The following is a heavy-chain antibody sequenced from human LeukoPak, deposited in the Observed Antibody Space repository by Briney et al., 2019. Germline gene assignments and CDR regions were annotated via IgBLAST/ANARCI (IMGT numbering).Heavy chain of an antibody. CDR3: ARDAPNAYSSSWSGHFDY. J-gene: IGHJ4*02. CDR1: GFTFSSYG. CDR2: ISSSSSYI. V-gene: IGHV3-21*01. D-gene: IGHD6-13*01. Sequence: GGSLRLSCAASGFTFSSYGMHWVRQAPGKGLEWVSSISSSSSYIYYADSVKGRFTISRDNAKNSLYLQMNSLRAEDTAVYYCARDAPNAYSSSWSGHFDYWGQGTLVTVSS.